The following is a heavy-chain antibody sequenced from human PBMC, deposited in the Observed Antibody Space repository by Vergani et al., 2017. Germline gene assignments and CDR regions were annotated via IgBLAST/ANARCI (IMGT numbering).Heavy chain of an antibody. Sequence: EVQLVESGGGLVQPGGSLRLSCAASGFTFSSYAMSWVRQAPGKGLEWVSAISGSGGSTYYADSVKGRFTISRDNSKNTLYLQMNSLRAEDTAVYYCAKDPDLYYYDSSGYFDYWGQGTLVTVSS. J-gene: IGHJ4*02. CDR2: ISGSGGST. V-gene: IGHV3-23*04. CDR3: AKDPDLYYYDSSGYFDY. D-gene: IGHD3-22*01. CDR1: GFTFSSYA.